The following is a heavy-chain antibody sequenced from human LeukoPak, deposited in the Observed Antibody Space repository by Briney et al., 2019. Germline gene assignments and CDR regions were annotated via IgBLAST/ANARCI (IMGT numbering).Heavy chain of an antibody. Sequence: GGSLRLFCAASGFTFSSYAMTWVRQAPGEGLVWVTVIWPDGSIKYYADSVKGQFTVSRDNSKNTLYLQMNSLRAEDTAVYYCARDPYGSGSYYATLEGHWGQGTLVTVSS. D-gene: IGHD3-10*01. CDR1: GFTFSSYA. CDR3: ARDPYGSGSYYATLEGH. CDR2: IWPDGSIK. V-gene: IGHV3-33*08. J-gene: IGHJ4*02.